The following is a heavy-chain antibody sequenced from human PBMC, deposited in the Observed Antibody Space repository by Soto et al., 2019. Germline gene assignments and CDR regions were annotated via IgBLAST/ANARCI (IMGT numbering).Heavy chain of an antibody. CDR1: GYTFSDYY. CDR2: IDTSGTKI. CDR3: ASHYDMWSGYLSPVDY. V-gene: IGHV3-11*01. Sequence: QVQLVESGGDLVKPGGSLRLSCAASGYTFSDYYMSWIRQAPGKGLEWISYIDTSGTKIYYADSVKGRFTITRDNAKNSLSLEMNSRRDEDTAVYYCASHYDMWSGYLSPVDYWCQGTLVTVSS. J-gene: IGHJ4*02. D-gene: IGHD3-3*01.